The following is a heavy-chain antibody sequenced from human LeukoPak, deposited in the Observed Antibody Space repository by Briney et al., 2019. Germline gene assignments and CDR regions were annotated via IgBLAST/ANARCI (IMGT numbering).Heavy chain of an antibody. CDR2: ISYDGSNK. J-gene: IGHJ4*02. CDR3: AKDRDSGYDPMYCWFDY. CDR1: GFTFSSYG. Sequence: GRPLRLSCAASGFTFSSYGMHWVRQAPGKGLEWVAVISYDGSNKYYADSVKGRFTISRDNSKNTLYLQMNSLRAEDTAVYYCAKDRDSGYDPMYCWFDYWGQGTLVTVSS. V-gene: IGHV3-30*18. D-gene: IGHD5-12*01.